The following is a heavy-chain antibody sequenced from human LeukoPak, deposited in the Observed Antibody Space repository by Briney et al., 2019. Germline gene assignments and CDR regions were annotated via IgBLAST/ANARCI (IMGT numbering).Heavy chain of an antibody. J-gene: IGHJ3*02. D-gene: IGHD5-24*01. CDR2: TYTRGST. Sequence: SETLSLTCTVAGGSISSHYWSWIRQPARKVLEWIGRTYTRGSTDYNPSLKSRVTISLDKSKNQFSLKLSSVTAADTAVYYCARDLNVRDGYHHDAFDIWGQGPMVPVSP. V-gene: IGHV4-4*07. CDR1: GGSISSHY. CDR3: ARDLNVRDGYHHDAFDI.